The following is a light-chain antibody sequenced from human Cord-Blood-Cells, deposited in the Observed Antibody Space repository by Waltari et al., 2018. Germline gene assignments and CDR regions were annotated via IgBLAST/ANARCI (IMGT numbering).Light chain of an antibody. CDR3: QSADSSGTAV. CDR1: ALPKQY. Sequence: SYELTQPPSVSVSPGQTARITCSGGALPKQYAYRYQQKPGQAPVLVQYQDSERPSGIPGRFSGSSSGTTVTLTISGVQAEDEADYYCQSADSSGTAVFGGGTKLTVL. V-gene: IGLV3-25*03. CDR2: QDS. J-gene: IGLJ2*01.